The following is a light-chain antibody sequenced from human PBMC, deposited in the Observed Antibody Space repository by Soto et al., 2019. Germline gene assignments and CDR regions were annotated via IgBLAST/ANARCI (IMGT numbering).Light chain of an antibody. CDR3: SSYTSSTTYV. CDR2: DVS. V-gene: IGLV2-14*01. CDR1: SSDVGNYNS. J-gene: IGLJ1*01. Sequence: QSVLTQPASVSGSPGQSISISCTGTSSDVGNYNSVSWYQQRPGKVPKLMIYDVSNRPSGVSNRFPGSKSGNTASLTISGLQAEDEADYYCSSYTSSTTYVFGTGTKLTVL.